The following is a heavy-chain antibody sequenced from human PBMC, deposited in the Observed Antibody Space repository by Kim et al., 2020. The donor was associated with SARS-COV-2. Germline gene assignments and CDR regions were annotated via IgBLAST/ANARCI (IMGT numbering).Heavy chain of an antibody. CDR3: VRDYNSLSGSGWYGTFFDS. CDR2: ISFDGANK. D-gene: IGHD6-19*01. V-gene: IGHV3-30*03. J-gene: IGHJ4*02. Sequence: GGSLRLSCAASGFTFSSYGMHWVRQAPGKGLEWVAVISFDGANKNYAASVKGRFTISRDNSKNTLSLQMNSLRVEDTAVYFCVRDYNSLSGSGWYGTFFDSWGQGILVTVSS. CDR1: GFTFSSYG.